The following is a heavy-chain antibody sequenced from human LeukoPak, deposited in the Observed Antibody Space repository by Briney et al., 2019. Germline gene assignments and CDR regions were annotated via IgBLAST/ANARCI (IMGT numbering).Heavy chain of an antibody. J-gene: IGHJ3*02. Sequence: PVGSLRLSCAASGFTFSSYEMNWVRQAPGKGLEWVSYISSSGSTIYYADSVKGRFTISRDNAKNSLYLQMNSLRAEDTAVYYCNHLAVAGDAFDIWGQGTMVTVSS. CDR1: GFTFSSYE. CDR2: ISSSGSTI. V-gene: IGHV3-48*03. D-gene: IGHD2-15*01. CDR3: NHLAVAGDAFDI.